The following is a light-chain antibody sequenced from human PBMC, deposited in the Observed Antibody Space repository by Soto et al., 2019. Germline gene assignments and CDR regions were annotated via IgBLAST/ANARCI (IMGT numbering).Light chain of an antibody. Sequence: EIVMTQSPATLSLSPGERATLSCRASQSVRNSLAWFQQTPGQAPRLLIYDASNSATGIPARFSGSGSGTDFTLTISSLEPEDLAVYYCQQRSAWITFGQGTRLEIK. J-gene: IGKJ5*01. CDR2: DAS. V-gene: IGKV3-11*01. CDR3: QQRSAWIT. CDR1: QSVRNS.